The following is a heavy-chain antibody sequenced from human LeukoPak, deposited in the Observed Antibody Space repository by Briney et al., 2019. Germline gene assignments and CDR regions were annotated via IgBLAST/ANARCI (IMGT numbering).Heavy chain of an antibody. CDR3: ATLAFDS. CDR2: IKEDGSDK. D-gene: IGHD3-3*02. Sequence: GGSLRLSCTASGFTFSRSWMHWVRQAPGKGLEWVADIKEDGSDKYYGDSMKGRFTISRDNAKNSVYLQMNSLSPEDTAIYFCATLAFDSWGRGTLVTVSS. J-gene: IGHJ4*02. CDR1: GFTFSRSW. V-gene: IGHV3-7*01.